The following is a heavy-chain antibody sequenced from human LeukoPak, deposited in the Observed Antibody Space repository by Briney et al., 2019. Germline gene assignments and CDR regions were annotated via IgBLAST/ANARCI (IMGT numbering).Heavy chain of an antibody. J-gene: IGHJ4*02. CDR3: ARDHWDILTGYYIDY. V-gene: IGHV3-21*01. CDR2: ISSSGRYL. Sequence: GGSLRLSCAASXFTFSSYSMNWVRQAPGKGLEWVSSISSSGRYLYYADSVKGRFTISRDNAKNSLYLLMNSLRAEDTAVYYCARDHWDILTGYYIDYWGQGTLVTVSS. D-gene: IGHD3-9*01. CDR1: XFTFSSYS.